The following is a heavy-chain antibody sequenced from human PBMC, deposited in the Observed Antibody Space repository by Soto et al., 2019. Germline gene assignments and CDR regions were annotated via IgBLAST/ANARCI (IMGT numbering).Heavy chain of an antibody. Sequence: QVQLVESGGGVVQPGRSLRLSCAASGFTFSSYSIHWVRQAPGKGLEWVAVISFDGSYEYYADSVKGRFTISRDNSENTLYLQMNSLRAEDTAVYYCARGAGITVASTSFDYWGQGTLVTVSS. V-gene: IGHV3-30-3*01. CDR3: ARGAGITVASTSFDY. J-gene: IGHJ4*02. CDR2: ISFDGSYE. CDR1: GFTFSSYS. D-gene: IGHD6-19*01.